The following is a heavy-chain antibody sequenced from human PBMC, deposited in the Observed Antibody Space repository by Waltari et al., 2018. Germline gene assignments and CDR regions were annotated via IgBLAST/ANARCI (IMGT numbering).Heavy chain of an antibody. CDR1: GFNVNNYY. J-gene: IGHJ4*02. CDR3: VRAVGCAEDCYNPYFDN. Sequence: EVHLVESGGGLVQPGGSLRLSCAVSGFNVNNYYMHWVRQAPGKGLEWVPVSNLGGDTYYGDSVKGRFTISRDNSKNTLDLQVNSLRSDDTAVYYCVRAVGCAEDCYNPYFDNWGRGAGVTVSS. CDR2: SNLGGDT. D-gene: IGHD2-21*02. V-gene: IGHV3-66*02.